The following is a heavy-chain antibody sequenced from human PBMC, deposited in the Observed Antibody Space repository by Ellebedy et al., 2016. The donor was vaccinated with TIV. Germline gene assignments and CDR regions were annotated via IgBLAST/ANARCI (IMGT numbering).Heavy chain of an antibody. CDR2: ISYDGTNE. J-gene: IGHJ6*02. CDR1: GFTFSDYA. V-gene: IGHV3-30*18. CDR3: AKSYSNSPNFYYHHGLDV. Sequence: GESLKISCAASGFTFSDYAMHWARQAPGKGLEWVAVISYDGTNENYADSVKGRFTISRDNSKNSLYLQMNSLIAEDTAVYECAKSYSNSPNFYYHHGLDVWGQGTTVTVSS. D-gene: IGHD4-11*01.